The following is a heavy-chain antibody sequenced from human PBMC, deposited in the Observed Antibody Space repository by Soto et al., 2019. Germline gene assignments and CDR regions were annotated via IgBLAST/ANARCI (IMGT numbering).Heavy chain of an antibody. CDR3: ARDLWVEPELYYYGMDV. D-gene: IGHD1-1*01. CDR1: GDSISSADYY. V-gene: IGHV4-30-4*01. J-gene: IGHJ6*02. CDR2: IFYSGTT. Sequence: SETLSLTCTVSGDSISSADYYWSWIRQTPGKGLEWIAHIFYSGTTYYNPSLKSRLTISVDTSKNHFSLRLTSVTAADTAVYYCARDLWVEPELYYYGMDVWGQGTTVTVSS.